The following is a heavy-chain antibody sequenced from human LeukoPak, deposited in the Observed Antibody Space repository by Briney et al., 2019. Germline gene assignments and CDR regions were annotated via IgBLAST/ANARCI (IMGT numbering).Heavy chain of an antibody. CDR1: GFTFSNYW. Sequence: GGSLRLSCAASGFTFSNYWLTWVRQAPGKGLEWVANIKQDGSEKRYVDSVKGRFTISRDNAKRSLYLQMNSLRAEDTAVFYCARGVDYHYYYYMDFWGKGTTVTVSS. CDR3: ARGVDYHYYYYMDF. J-gene: IGHJ6*03. V-gene: IGHV3-7*01. CDR2: IKQDGSEK.